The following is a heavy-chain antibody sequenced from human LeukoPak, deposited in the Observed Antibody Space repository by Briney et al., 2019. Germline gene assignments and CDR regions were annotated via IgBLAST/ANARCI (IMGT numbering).Heavy chain of an antibody. CDR3: ARDRDGYIN. Sequence: GGSLTLSCAASGFTFSSYAMTWVRQAPGKGLEWVSVIYSGGSTYYADSVKGRFTISRDNSKNTLYLQMNSLRAEDTAVYYCARDRDGYINWGQGTLVTVSS. CDR1: GFTFSSYA. CDR2: IYSGGST. D-gene: IGHD5-12*01. J-gene: IGHJ4*02. V-gene: IGHV3-66*01.